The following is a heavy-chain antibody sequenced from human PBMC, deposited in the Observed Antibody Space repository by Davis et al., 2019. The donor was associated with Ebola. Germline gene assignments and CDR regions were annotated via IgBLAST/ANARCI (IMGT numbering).Heavy chain of an antibody. V-gene: IGHV3-30*02. D-gene: IGHD5-18*01. CDR1: GFTFSSYG. J-gene: IGHJ4*02. CDR2: VRSHGSDD. Sequence: GESLKISCAASGFTFSSYGMHWVRQAPGRGLEWVAFVRSHGSDDHYADSVKGRFTISRDNSKNTLYLQMNSLRPEDTAVYYCATRGYSYGSDYWGQGTLVTVSS. CDR3: ATRGYSYGSDY.